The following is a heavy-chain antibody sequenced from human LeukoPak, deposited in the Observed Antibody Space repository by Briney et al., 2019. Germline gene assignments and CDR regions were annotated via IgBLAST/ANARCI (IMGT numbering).Heavy chain of an antibody. Sequence: NPGGSLRLSCAASGFTFSSYTMTWVRQAPGKGLEWVSSISSSSSYIYSADSVKGRFTISRDNAKNSLYLQMNSLRAEDTAVYYCARSVGYCSSTSCYFDYWGQGILVTVSS. J-gene: IGHJ4*02. V-gene: IGHV3-21*01. CDR2: ISSSSSYI. D-gene: IGHD2-2*03. CDR3: ARSVGYCSSTSCYFDY. CDR1: GFTFSSYT.